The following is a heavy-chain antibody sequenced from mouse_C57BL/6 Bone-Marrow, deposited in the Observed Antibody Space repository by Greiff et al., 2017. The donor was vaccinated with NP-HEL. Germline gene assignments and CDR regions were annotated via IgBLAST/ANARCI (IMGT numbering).Heavy chain of an antibody. Sequence: EVQLVESGGGLVQSGRSLRLSCATSGFTFSDFYMEWVRQAPGKGLEWIAASRNKANDYTTEYSASVKGRFIVSRDTSQSILYLQMNALRAEDTAIYYCARGPSYWYFDVWGTGTTVTVSS. CDR1: GFTFSDFY. V-gene: IGHV7-1*01. CDR3: ARGPSYWYFDV. CDR2: SRNKANDYTT. J-gene: IGHJ1*03.